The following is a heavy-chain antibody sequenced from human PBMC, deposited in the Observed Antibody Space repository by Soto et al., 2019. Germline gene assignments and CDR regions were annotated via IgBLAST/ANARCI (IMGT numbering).Heavy chain of an antibody. J-gene: IGHJ4*02. Sequence: GESLKISCKATGYNFTNYLVSWVRQMPVKGLEWMGIVFPGDSDTRYNPSFQGQVTFSDDQSTGTAFLQWTSLKAPDTATYYCERRNLYCSGDACYGNKDLDFWGQGTKLTVSS. CDR2: VFPGDSDT. CDR3: ERRNLYCSGDACYGNKDLDF. CDR1: GYNFTNYL. D-gene: IGHD2-15*01. V-gene: IGHV5-51*01.